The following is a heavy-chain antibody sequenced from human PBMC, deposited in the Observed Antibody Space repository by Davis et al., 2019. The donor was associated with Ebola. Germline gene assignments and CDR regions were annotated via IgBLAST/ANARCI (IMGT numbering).Heavy chain of an antibody. Sequence: GESLKISCAASGFTFSSYGMHWVRQAPGKGLEWVAVISYDGSNKYYADSVKGRFTISRDNSKNTLYLQMNSLRAEDTAVYYCAKDGRYSYGKFDYWGQGTLVTVSS. V-gene: IGHV3-30*18. D-gene: IGHD5-18*01. CDR1: GFTFSSYG. J-gene: IGHJ4*02. CDR2: ISYDGSNK. CDR3: AKDGRYSYGKFDY.